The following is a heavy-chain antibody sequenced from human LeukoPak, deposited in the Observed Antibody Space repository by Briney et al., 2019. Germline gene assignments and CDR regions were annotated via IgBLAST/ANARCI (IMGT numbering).Heavy chain of an antibody. J-gene: IGHJ4*02. V-gene: IGHV3-23*01. CDR3: AKDRGIAAAGPEYYFDY. Sequence: GGSLRLSCAASGFTFSSYGMHWVRQAPGKGLEWVSAISGSGGSTYYADSVKGRFTISRDNSKNTLYLQMNSLRAEDTAVYYCAKDRGIAAAGPEYYFDYWGQGTLVTVSS. CDR2: ISGSGGST. D-gene: IGHD6-13*01. CDR1: GFTFSSYG.